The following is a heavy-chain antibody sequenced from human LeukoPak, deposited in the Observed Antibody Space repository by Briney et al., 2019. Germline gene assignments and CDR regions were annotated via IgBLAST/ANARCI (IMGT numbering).Heavy chain of an antibody. CDR1: GFTFSSYS. V-gene: IGHV3-21*01. D-gene: IGHD3-3*01. CDR3: AKGSKEVLFTRDHYMDV. Sequence: GGSLRLSCTASGFTFSSYSMNWVRQAPGKGLEWVSSISSSSSYIYYADSVKGRFTISRDNAKNSLYLQMNSLRAEDTAVYYCAKGSKEVLFTRDHYMDVWGKGTTVTISS. J-gene: IGHJ6*03. CDR2: ISSSSSYI.